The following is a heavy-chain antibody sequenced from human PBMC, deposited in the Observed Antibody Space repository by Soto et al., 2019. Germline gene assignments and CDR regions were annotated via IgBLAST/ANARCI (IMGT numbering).Heavy chain of an antibody. V-gene: IGHV4-30-2*01. J-gene: IGHJ5*02. D-gene: IGHD6-13*01. CDR2: IYHSGST. Sequence: QLQLQESGPGLVKPSQTLSLTCAVSGGSISSGGYSWSWIRQPPGKGLEWIGYIYHSGSTYYNPSFKSRVTISVDKSKNQISLKLSSVTAAYTAVYYCARGDRQPRPNRFDPWGQGTLVTVSS. CDR3: ARGDRQPRPNRFDP. CDR1: GGSISSGGYS.